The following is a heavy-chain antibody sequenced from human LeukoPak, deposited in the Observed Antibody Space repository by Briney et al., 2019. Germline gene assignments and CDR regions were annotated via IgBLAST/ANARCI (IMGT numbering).Heavy chain of an antibody. CDR2: IIPIFGTA. Sequence: KISCKGSGYSFTSYGISWVRQAPGQGLEWMGGIIPIFGTANYAQKFQGRVTITTDESTSTAYMELSSLRSEDTAVYYCASSVAGTPDYWGQGTLVTVSS. D-gene: IGHD6-19*01. CDR1: GYSFTSYG. V-gene: IGHV1-69*05. J-gene: IGHJ4*02. CDR3: ASSVAGTPDY.